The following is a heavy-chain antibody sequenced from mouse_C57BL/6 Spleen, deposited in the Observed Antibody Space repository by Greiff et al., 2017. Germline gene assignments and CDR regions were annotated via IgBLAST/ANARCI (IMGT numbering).Heavy chain of an antibody. J-gene: IGHJ2*01. D-gene: IGHD2-3*01. CDR3: ARRYDGPFDY. CDR1: GYTFTSYW. V-gene: IGHV1-52*01. Sequence: VQLQQPGAELVRPGSSVKLSCKASGYTFTSYWMHWVKQRPIQGLEWIGNIDPSDSDTHYNQKFKDKATLTVDKSSSTPYMQLSSLTSEYSAVYYCARRYDGPFDYWGQGTTLTVSS. CDR2: IDPSDSDT.